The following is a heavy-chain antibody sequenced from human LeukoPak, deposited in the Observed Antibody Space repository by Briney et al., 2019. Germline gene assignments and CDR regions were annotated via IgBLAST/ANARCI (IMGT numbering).Heavy chain of an antibody. D-gene: IGHD3-22*01. CDR1: GFTFSSYS. CDR3: ARPKADYYDSSGYYRYYYYGMDV. CDR2: ISSSSSYI. Sequence: GGSLRLSCAASGFTFSSYSMNWVHQAPGKGLEWVSSISSSSSYIYYADSVKGRFTISRDNAKNSLYLQMNSLRAEDTAVYYCARPKADYYDSSGYYRYYYYGMDVWAQGPTVTVSS. J-gene: IGHJ6*02. V-gene: IGHV3-21*01.